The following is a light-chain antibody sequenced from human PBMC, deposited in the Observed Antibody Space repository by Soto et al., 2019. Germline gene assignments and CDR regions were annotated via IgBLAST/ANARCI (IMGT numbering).Light chain of an antibody. CDR2: EVT. CDR1: SSDVGAYKY. J-gene: IGLJ3*02. Sequence: QSVLTQPPSASGSPGQSVTISCTGTSSDVGAYKYVSWYQQYPGKAPKLMIYEVTKRPSGVPDRFSGPKSGNTASLTVSGLKAEDEADYYCTSYVGNDIWVFGGGTKLTVL. CDR3: TSYVGNDIWV. V-gene: IGLV2-8*01.